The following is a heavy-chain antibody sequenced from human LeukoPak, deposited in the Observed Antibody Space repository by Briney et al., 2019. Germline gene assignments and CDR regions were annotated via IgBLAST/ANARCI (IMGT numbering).Heavy chain of an antibody. CDR2: INHSGST. D-gene: IGHD1-1*01. CDR1: GGSFSGYY. Sequence: SETLSLTCAVCGGSFSGYYWSWIRPPPGKGLEWIGEINHSGSTNYNPSLESRVTISVDTSKNQFSLKLSSVTAADTAVYYCARDLEGDYWGQGTLVTVSS. CDR3: ARDLEGDY. J-gene: IGHJ4*02. V-gene: IGHV4-34*01.